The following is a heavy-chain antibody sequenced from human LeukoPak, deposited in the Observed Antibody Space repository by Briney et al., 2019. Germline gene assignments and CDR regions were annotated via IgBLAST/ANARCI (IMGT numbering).Heavy chain of an antibody. CDR2: FILIFGTA. CDR3: ARGVTMVGGVILNWFDP. J-gene: IGHJ5*02. V-gene: IGHV1-69*01. CDR1: GATFTSYA. D-gene: IGHD3-10*01. Sequence: SGKLSCKAAGATFTSYAITWVRQAPGQGLEWMGGFILIFGTANYAQKFKGRVTITADESTTTTYMELRSLRSEDTAVYYCARGVTMVGGVILNWFDPWGQGTMVTVSS.